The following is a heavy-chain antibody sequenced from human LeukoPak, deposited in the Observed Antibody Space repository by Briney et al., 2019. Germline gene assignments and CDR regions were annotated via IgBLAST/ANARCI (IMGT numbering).Heavy chain of an antibody. D-gene: IGHD3-16*02. CDR2: IYTSGVT. CDR3: ARGRSSYDYVWGSYRYIGGGDY. Sequence: SQTLSLTCTVSGDSISSGSYYWSWIRQPAGKALEWIGRIYTSGVTNYNPSLKSRVTISVDTYKNQFSLKLSSVTAADTAVYYCARGRSSYDYVWGSYRYIGGGDYWGQGTLVTVSS. CDR1: GDSISSGSYY. V-gene: IGHV4-61*02. J-gene: IGHJ4*02.